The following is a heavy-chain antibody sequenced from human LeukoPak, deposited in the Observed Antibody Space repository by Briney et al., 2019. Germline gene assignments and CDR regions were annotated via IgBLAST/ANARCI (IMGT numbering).Heavy chain of an antibody. D-gene: IGHD3-22*01. CDR3: ARQGYYDRSGCYY. Sequence: SGGSLRLSCAASGLTFSSYWMSWVRQAPGKGLEWVASIKHDESEKYYVDSLKGRITISRDNAKNSLFLQMNSLRAEDTAVYYCARQGYYDRSGCYYWGQGTLVTVSS. J-gene: IGHJ4*02. CDR1: GLTFSSYW. CDR2: IKHDESEK. V-gene: IGHV3-7*01.